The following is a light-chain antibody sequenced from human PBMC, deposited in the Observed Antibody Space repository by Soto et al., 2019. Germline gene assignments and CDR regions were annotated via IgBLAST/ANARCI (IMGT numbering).Light chain of an antibody. J-gene: IGKJ4*01. CDR3: QQHNNWPLT. V-gene: IGKV3-15*01. Sequence: VMTQSPGTMSVSPGERATLTCRASQSVSNKLAWYQQKRGQAPRLLIYDASTRATGVPTRFSGSGSETEFTLTISSLQSEDFAVYYCQQHNNWPLTFGGGAKVEI. CDR1: QSVSNK. CDR2: DAS.